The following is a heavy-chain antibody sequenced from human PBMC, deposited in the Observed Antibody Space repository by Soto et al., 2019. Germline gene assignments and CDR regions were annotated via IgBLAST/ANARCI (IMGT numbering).Heavy chain of an antibody. CDR3: ARGGSTAWPYYYGMDV. CDR2: VSPDSGIT. V-gene: IGHV1-2*02. Sequence: QVQLVQSGADVKKPGASVKVSCKASGNIFTGYYIHWVRQAPGRGLEWGGWVSPDSGITSYAQNLQARVTVTRDTSINTAYMELSRLRSDDTAVYYCARGGSTAWPYYYGMDVWGQGTTVTVSS. CDR1: GNIFTGYY. D-gene: IGHD6-19*01. J-gene: IGHJ6*02.